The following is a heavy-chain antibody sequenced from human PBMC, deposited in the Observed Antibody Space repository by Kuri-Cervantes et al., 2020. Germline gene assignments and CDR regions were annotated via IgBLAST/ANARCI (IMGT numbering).Heavy chain of an antibody. Sequence: GESLKISCAASGFTFSSYGMHWVRQAPGKGLEWVAVIWYDGSNKYYADSVKGRFTISRDNAKNSLYLQMNSLRAEDTALYYCAKDFTSFAQIPDAFDIWGQGTMVTVSS. D-gene: IGHD2-2*01. CDR1: GFTFSSYG. J-gene: IGHJ3*02. V-gene: IGHV3-33*03. CDR3: AKDFTSFAQIPDAFDI. CDR2: IWYDGSNK.